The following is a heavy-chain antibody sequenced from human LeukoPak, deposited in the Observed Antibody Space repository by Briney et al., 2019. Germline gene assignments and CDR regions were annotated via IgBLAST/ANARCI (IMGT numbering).Heavy chain of an antibody. Sequence: ASVKVSCKASGYTFTSYDINWVRQATGQGLEWMGWMNPNSGNTGYAQKFQGRVTMTEDTSTDTAYMELSSLRSEDTAVYYCATDGIPRSGWYLAVYWGQGTLVTVSS. V-gene: IGHV1-8*02. D-gene: IGHD6-19*01. J-gene: IGHJ4*02. CDR1: GYTFTSYD. CDR3: ATDGIPRSGWYLAVY. CDR2: MNPNSGNT.